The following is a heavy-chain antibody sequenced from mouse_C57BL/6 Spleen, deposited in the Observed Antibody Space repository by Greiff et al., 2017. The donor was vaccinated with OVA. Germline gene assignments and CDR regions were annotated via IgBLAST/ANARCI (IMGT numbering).Heavy chain of an antibody. CDR1: GFNFTDYY. D-gene: IGHD1-1*01. V-gene: IGHV14-1*01. CDR2: IDPEDSDT. Sequence: EVQLQQSGAELVRPGASVKLSCTASGFNFTDYYMHWVKQRPEQGLEWIGRIDPEDSDTEYAPKFQGKTTMTADTSSNTAYLQLSSLTSEDTAVYYCTTGYYYGSSYGFAYWGQATLVTVAA. CDR3: TTGYYYGSSYGFAY. J-gene: IGHJ3*01.